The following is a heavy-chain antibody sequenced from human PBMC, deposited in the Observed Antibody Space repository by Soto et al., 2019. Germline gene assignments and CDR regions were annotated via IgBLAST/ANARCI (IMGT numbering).Heavy chain of an antibody. CDR3: ASGQQVILRYYYGLDV. V-gene: IGHV3-53*02. CDR2: IYYDDGST. J-gene: IGHJ6*02. D-gene: IGHD6-13*01. CDR1: VFTVSTNY. Sequence: EVQLVETGGGRIQPGGSLRLSCAVSVFTVSTNYMSWVRQAPGKGLEWVSVIYYDDGSTYYADSVKGRFSISRDSSGNTLYLQMNSLRAEDTAVYYCASGQQVILRYYYGLDVWGQGTTVTVSS.